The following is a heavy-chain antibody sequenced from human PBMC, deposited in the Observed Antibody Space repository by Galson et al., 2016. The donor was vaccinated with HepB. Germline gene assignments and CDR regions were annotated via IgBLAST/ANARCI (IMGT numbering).Heavy chain of an antibody. CDR1: GGSFSGFY. CDR3: ARNIYGLGNL. Sequence: SETLSLTCAVYGGSFSGFYWSWIRQPPGKGLEWIGEIYHSGRTYYNPSLQSRVTMSVDTSKNQISLNLRSVTAADTAVYYCARNIYGLGNLWGQGILVTVSS. J-gene: IGHJ4*02. D-gene: IGHD3-10*01. CDR2: IYHSGRT. V-gene: IGHV4-34*01.